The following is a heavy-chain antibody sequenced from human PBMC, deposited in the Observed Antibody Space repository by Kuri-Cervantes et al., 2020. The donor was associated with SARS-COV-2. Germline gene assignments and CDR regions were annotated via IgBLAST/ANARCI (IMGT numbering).Heavy chain of an antibody. D-gene: IGHD6-13*01. J-gene: IGHJ4*02. CDR1: GFTFSSYA. CDR2: ISYDGSNK. CDR3: ARDSVMPRTWGVISSWRGVDY. V-gene: IGHV3-30-3*01. Sequence: GGSLRLSCAASGFTFSSYAVHWVRQAPGKGLEWVAVISYDGSNKYYADSVKGRFTISRDNSKNTLYLQMNSLRAEDTAVYYCARDSVMPRTWGVISSWRGVDYWGQGTLVTVSS.